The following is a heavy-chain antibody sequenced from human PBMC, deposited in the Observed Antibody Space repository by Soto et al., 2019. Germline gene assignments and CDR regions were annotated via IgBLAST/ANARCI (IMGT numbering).Heavy chain of an antibody. Sequence: QVQLVQSGAEVKKPGSSVKVSCEAPGGTFDHAAITWVRQAPGQGLEWVGGINPMFNSTHHAQKFQGRVTITADAVTSTAFMELRGLTPDDTAVYYCARQIFAADYWGQGTLLVVSS. J-gene: IGHJ4*02. CDR1: GGTFDHAA. V-gene: IGHV1-69*01. CDR2: INPMFNST. CDR3: ARQIFAADY. D-gene: IGHD3-9*01.